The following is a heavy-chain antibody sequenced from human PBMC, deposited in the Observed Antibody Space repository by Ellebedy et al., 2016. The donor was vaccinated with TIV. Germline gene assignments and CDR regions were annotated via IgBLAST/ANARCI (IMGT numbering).Heavy chain of an antibody. D-gene: IGHD3-10*01. Sequence: SETLSLXXTVSGDSISSNTYWAWIRQPAGKGQELIATIYYCGSTYYNPSLKSRVTISGDTSKNQFSLKLSSVTAADTAVYYCATHGPPDYYGSLRGPWGQGTLVTVSS. CDR1: GDSISSNTY. CDR3: ATHGPPDYYGSLRGP. CDR2: IYYCGST. V-gene: IGHV4-39*01. J-gene: IGHJ5*02.